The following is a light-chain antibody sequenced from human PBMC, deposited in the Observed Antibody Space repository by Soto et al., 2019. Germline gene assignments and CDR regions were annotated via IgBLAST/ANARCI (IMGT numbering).Light chain of an antibody. J-gene: IGKJ5*01. CDR2: DAS. V-gene: IGKV3-11*01. CDR3: QQRQYWPPIT. CDR1: QSVSDD. Sequence: EIVMTQSPSVVSVSPGERVTLSFRASQSVSDDLAWYQQKPGQAPRLLIYDASNRATGIPARFTGSGSGTDFNLTISTLEPEDFAVYYCQQRQYWPPITFGQGTRLEIK.